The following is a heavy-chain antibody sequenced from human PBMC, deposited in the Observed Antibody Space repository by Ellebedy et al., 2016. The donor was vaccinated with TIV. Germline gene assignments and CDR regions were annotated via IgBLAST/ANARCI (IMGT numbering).Heavy chain of an antibody. CDR1: GGSISSGSYY. CDR2: IYSGGTT. Sequence: SETLSLTCTVSGGSISSGSYYWGWIRQPPGKGLEWIGSIYSGGTTHYNPSLKSRVTISVDSSKNQFSLKLNSLTAADTALYYCAITIGKSSGWEYYYYGMDVWGQGTTVIVS. CDR3: AITIGKSSGWEYYYYGMDV. J-gene: IGHJ6*02. D-gene: IGHD6-19*01. V-gene: IGHV4-39*07.